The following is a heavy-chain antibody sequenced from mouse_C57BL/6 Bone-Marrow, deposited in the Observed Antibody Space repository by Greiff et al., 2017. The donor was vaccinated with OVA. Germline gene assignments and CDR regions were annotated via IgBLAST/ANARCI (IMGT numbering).Heavy chain of an antibody. CDR3: ARSCITTVEGDFAMDY. CDR1: GYTFTSYW. J-gene: IGHJ4*01. D-gene: IGHD1-1*01. CDR2: IYPGSGRT. V-gene: IGHV1-55*01. Sequence: QVQLQQSGAELVKPGASVKMSCKASGYTFTSYWITWVKQRPGQGLEWIGDIYPGSGRTNYNEKFKSKATLTVDTSSSTAYMQLSSLTSEDSAVDSGARSCITTVEGDFAMDYWGQGTSVTVSS.